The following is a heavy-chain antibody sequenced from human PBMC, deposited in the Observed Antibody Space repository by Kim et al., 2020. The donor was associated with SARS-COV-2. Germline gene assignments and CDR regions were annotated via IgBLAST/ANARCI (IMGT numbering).Heavy chain of an antibody. D-gene: IGHD1-1*01. V-gene: IGHV1-69*01. J-gene: IGHJ5*02. CDR3: ARGLKLEPLGGFDP. Sequence: AQKFQGRVTIPADESTSTAYMELSSLRSEDAAVYYCARGLKLEPLGGFDPWGQGTLVTVSA.